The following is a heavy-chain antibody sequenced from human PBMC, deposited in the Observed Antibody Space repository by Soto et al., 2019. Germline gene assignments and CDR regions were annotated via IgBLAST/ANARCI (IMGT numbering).Heavy chain of an antibody. CDR3: ARLESRDGYHTRWYFDL. Sequence: QVQLQESGPGLVKPSETLSLTCTVSGGSISSYYWSWIRQPPGKGLEWIGYIYYSGSTNYNPSLKRRVTISVDTSKNQFSLKLSSVTAADTAVYYCARLESRDGYHTRWYFDLWGRGTLVTVSS. V-gene: IGHV4-59*08. CDR2: IYYSGST. CDR1: GGSISSYY. D-gene: IGHD5-12*01. J-gene: IGHJ2*01.